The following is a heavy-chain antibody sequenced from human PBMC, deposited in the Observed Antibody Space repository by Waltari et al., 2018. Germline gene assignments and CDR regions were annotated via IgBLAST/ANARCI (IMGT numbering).Heavy chain of an antibody. CDR3: AKAARSGWGVVNYFDY. J-gene: IGHJ4*02. CDR1: GFTFSSYT. D-gene: IGHD6-19*01. Sequence: EVQLLESGGHLVQPGGSLRLSCAASGFTFSSYTVTWVRQAPGKGLEWVSAIVGNGANTYYADSVEGRFTISRDNSKNTLYLQMNSLRAEDTAVYYCAKAARSGWGVVNYFDYWGQGTLVTVSS. V-gene: IGHV3-23*01. CDR2: IVGNGANT.